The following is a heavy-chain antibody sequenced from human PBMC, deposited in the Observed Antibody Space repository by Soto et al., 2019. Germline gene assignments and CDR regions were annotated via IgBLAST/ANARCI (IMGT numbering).Heavy chain of an antibody. Sequence: ASVKVSSKASGYTLTNYYLHWVRLAPGLGPEWMGWITAHSGRTKYAQKFQGRVTMTRDASISTAYMELTNLRSDDTALYYCAGEGDASGWLRHWGQGSHVTVS. J-gene: IGHJ4*02. CDR1: GYTLTNYY. V-gene: IGHV1-2*02. CDR2: ITAHSGRT. CDR3: AGEGDASGWLRH. D-gene: IGHD6-19*01.